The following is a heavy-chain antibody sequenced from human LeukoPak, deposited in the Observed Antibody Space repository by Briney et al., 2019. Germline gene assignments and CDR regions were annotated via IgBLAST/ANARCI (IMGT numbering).Heavy chain of an antibody. Sequence: GASVKVSFKASGYTFTIYGISWVRQAPGQGREWMGWISAYNGNTNYAQKLQGRVTMTTDTATSTAYMELRSLRSDDTAVYYCARVGDITMIDLDYWGQGTLVTVSS. CDR1: GYTFTIYG. D-gene: IGHD3-22*01. CDR2: ISAYNGNT. J-gene: IGHJ4*02. V-gene: IGHV1-18*01. CDR3: ARVGDITMIDLDY.